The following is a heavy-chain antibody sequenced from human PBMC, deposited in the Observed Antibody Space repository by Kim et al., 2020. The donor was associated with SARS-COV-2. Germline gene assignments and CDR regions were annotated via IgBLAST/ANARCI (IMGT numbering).Heavy chain of an antibody. CDR1: GFTFSSYA. CDR3: ARANVDIVATIVTGWFDP. V-gene: IGHV3-30*04. Sequence: GGSLRLSCAASGFTFSSYAMHWVRQAPGKGLEWVAVISYDGSNKYYADSVKGRFTISRDNSKNTLYLQMNSLRAEDTAVYYCARANVDIVATIVTGWFDP. J-gene: IGHJ5*02. CDR2: ISYDGSNK. D-gene: IGHD5-12*01.